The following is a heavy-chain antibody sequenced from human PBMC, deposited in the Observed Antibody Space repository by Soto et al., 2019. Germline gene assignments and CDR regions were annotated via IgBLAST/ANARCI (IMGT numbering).Heavy chain of an antibody. D-gene: IGHD3-3*01. CDR2: ISYDGSNK. V-gene: IGHV3-30*18. J-gene: IGHJ5*02. Sequence: QVQLVESGGGVVQPGRSLRLSCAASGFTFSSYGMHWVRQAPGKGLEWVAVISYDGSNKYYADSVKGRFTISRDNSKNTLYLQMNSLRAEDTAVYYCAKDAYYDFWSGYYPDLNWFDPWGQGTLVTVSS. CDR3: AKDAYYDFWSGYYPDLNWFDP. CDR1: GFTFSSYG.